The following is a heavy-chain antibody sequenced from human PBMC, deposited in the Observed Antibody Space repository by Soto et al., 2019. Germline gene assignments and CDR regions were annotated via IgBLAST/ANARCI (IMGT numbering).Heavy chain of an antibody. CDR3: ARDPRDYQYDYYYGMDV. J-gene: IGHJ6*02. CDR1: GGSISSGDYY. V-gene: IGHV4-30-4*01. CDR2: IYYSGST. D-gene: IGHD4-17*01. Sequence: QVQLQESGPGLVKPSQTLSLTCTVSGGSISSGDYYWSWIRQPPGKGLEWIGYIYYSGSTYYNPSLKSRVTISVDTSKNQFSLKLSSVTAADTAVYYCARDPRDYQYDYYYGMDVWDQGTTVTVSS.